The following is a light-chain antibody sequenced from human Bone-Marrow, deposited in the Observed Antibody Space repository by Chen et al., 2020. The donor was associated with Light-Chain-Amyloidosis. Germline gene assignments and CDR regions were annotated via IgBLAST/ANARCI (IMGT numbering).Light chain of an antibody. V-gene: IGLV3-21*02. J-gene: IGLJ3*02. CDR2: DDS. Sequence: SYVLTQPSSVSEGPGQTVTIACGGNNIGSTSVHWYQQTPGQAPLLVVYDDSDRPSGIPERLSGSNSGNTATLTISRVEAGDEADYYCQVWDRSSDRPVFGGGTKLTVL. CDR3: QVWDRSSDRPV. CDR1: NIGSTS.